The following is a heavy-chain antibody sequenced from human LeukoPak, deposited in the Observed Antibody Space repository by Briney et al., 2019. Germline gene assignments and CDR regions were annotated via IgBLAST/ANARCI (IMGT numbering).Heavy chain of an antibody. J-gene: IGHJ4*02. CDR1: GGTFSSYA. V-gene: IGHV1-69*01. CDR2: IIPIFGTA. Sequence: ASVKVSCKASGGTFSSYAISWVRQAPGQGLEWMGGIIPIFGTANYAQKFQGRVTITADESTGTAYMELSSLRSEDTAVYYCARIGATAADYDNYWGQGTLVTVSS. D-gene: IGHD4-17*01. CDR3: ARIGATAADYDNY.